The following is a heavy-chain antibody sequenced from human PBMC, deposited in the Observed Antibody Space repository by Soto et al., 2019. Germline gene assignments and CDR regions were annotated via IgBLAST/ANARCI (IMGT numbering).Heavy chain of an antibody. J-gene: IGHJ4*02. V-gene: IGHV3-23*01. CDR1: GFTFSSYA. D-gene: IGHD6-13*01. Sequence: GGSLRLSCAASGFTFSSYAMSWVRQAPGKGLEWVSAISGSGGSTYYADSVKGRFTISRDNSKNTLYLQMNSLRAEDTAVYYCAFVGGSSWYYFDYWGQGTLVTVSS. CDR2: ISGSGGST. CDR3: AFVGGSSWYYFDY.